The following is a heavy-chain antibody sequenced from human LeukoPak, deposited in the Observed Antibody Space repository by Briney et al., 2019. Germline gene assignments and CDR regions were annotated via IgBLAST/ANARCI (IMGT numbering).Heavy chain of an antibody. CDR1: GYTFTSYG. J-gene: IGHJ3*02. CDR3: ARDRVGASPGRDTFDI. Sequence: AAPVKVSCKASGYTFTSYGISWVRQAPGQGLEWMGGIIPIFGTANYAEKFQGRVTITADKSTSTAYTELSSLRSEDTAVYYCARDRVGASPGRDTFDIWAQGTLVTVSS. CDR2: IIPIFGTA. D-gene: IGHD1-26*01. V-gene: IGHV1-69*06.